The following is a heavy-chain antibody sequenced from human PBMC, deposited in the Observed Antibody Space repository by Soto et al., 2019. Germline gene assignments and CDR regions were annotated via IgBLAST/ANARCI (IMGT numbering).Heavy chain of an antibody. D-gene: IGHD3-22*01. CDR2: INPSGGST. Sequence: ALVKGSCKASGYTFTSYYMHWVRQPPGQGLEWMGIINPSGGSTSYAQKFQGRVTMTRDTSTSTVYMELSSLRSEDTAVYYCAREVVVKAADAFDIWGQGTMVTVSS. CDR3: AREVVVKAADAFDI. CDR1: GYTFTSYY. J-gene: IGHJ3*02. V-gene: IGHV1-46*01.